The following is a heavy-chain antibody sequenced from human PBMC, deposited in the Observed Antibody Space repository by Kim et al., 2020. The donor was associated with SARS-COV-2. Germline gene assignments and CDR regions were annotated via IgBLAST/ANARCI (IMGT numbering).Heavy chain of an antibody. J-gene: IGHJ6*02. CDR1: GGSFSGYY. CDR3: ARGQGYYYGSGSFYNRGSSQNYYYGMDV. Sequence: SETLSLTCAVYGGSFSGYYWSWIRQPPGKGLEWIGEINHSGSTNYNPSLKSRVTISVDTSKNQFSLKLSSVTAADTAVYYCARGQGYYYGSGSFYNRGSSQNYYYGMDVWGQGTTVTVSS. D-gene: IGHD3-10*01. CDR2: INHSGST. V-gene: IGHV4-34*01.